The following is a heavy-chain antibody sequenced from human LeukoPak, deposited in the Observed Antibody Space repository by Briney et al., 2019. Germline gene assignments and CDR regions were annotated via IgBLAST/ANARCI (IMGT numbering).Heavy chain of an antibody. CDR2: INHSGST. D-gene: IGHD3-3*01. CDR1: GGSFSGYY. J-gene: IGHJ4*02. V-gene: IGHV4-34*01. Sequence: PSETLSLTCAVYGGSFSGYYWSWIRQPPGKGLEWIGEINHSGSTNYNPSLKSRVTISVDTPKNQFSLKLSSVTAADTAVYYCARRPGFWSGYSDYWGQGTLVTVSS. CDR3: ARRPGFWSGYSDY.